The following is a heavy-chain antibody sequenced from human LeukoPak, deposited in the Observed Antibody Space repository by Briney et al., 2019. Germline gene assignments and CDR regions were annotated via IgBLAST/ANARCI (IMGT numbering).Heavy chain of an antibody. D-gene: IGHD2-21*01. V-gene: IGHV1-2*02. CDR3: ARAKYHNGWCSVCDI. J-gene: IGHJ3*02. CDR1: GYSFTVYY. Sequence: GASVTVSCKGSGYSFTVYYLHWVRQGPGQGLELMGWITPTSGGTNYAQEFQRRVTMTRDTSISTAYMELSRLRSDDTAVYYCARAKYHNGWCSVCDIGGEGTMVTVSS. CDR2: ITPTSGGT.